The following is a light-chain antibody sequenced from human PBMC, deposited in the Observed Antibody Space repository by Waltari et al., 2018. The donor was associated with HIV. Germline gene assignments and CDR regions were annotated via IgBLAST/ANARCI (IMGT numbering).Light chain of an antibody. CDR3: QQYNNWPPLT. CDR2: EAS. J-gene: IGKJ1*01. Sequence: EIVMTQSPATLSVSPGESATLSCRASQSIGINLAWYQQKPGQAPRLLIYEASTRATGVPARFRGSGSGTEFTLSISSLQSEDFAVYYCQQYNNWPPLTFGQGTKVEIK. CDR1: QSIGIN. V-gene: IGKV3-15*01.